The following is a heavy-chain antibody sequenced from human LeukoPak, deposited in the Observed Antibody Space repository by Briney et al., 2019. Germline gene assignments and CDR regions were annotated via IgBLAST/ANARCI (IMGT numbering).Heavy chain of an antibody. CDR1: GFNFSSYA. J-gene: IGHJ4*02. Sequence: QLGGSLRHSCGASGFNFSSYAMIWVRQAPGKELEWVSAICGSGGSTYYADSVKGRFTISRDNSNNTLYLQMNSLRAEDTAVYYCAKAPIAALNYYFDYWGQGTLVTVSS. CDR2: ICGSGGST. CDR3: AKAPIAALNYYFDY. V-gene: IGHV3-23*01. D-gene: IGHD6-13*01.